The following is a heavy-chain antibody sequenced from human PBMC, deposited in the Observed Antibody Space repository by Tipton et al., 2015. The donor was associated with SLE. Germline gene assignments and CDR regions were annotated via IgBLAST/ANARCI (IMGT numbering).Heavy chain of an antibody. D-gene: IGHD5-24*01. CDR2: IYHSGIT. Sequence: TLSLTCTVSGGSISSGSYYWSWIRQPAGKGLEWIGYIYHSGITNYNPSLKSRVTISVGTSKYQFSLTLSSVTAADTAVYYCARAGDRRDGYNFALTYWGQGTLVTVSS. CDR3: ARAGDRRDGYNFALTY. J-gene: IGHJ4*02. V-gene: IGHV4-61*10. CDR1: GGSISSGSYY.